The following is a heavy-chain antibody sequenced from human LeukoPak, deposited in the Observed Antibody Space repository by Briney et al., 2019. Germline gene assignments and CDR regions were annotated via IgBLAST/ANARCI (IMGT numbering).Heavy chain of an antibody. CDR3: ARGQQYSSSWYDY. CDR2: IYDRGPA. J-gene: IGHJ4*02. CDR1: GDAITSGGYS. D-gene: IGHD6-13*01. Sequence: PSETLSLTCTVSGDAITSGGYSWNWIRQPPGKGLEWIGCIYDRGPAYYNPSLKSRFSISVDRPKNQFSLKLSSVTAADTAVYYCARGQQYSSSWYDYWGQGTLVTVSS. V-gene: IGHV4-30-2*01.